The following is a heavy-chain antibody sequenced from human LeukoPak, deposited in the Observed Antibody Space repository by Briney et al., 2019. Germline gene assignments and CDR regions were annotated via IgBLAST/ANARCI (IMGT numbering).Heavy chain of an antibody. D-gene: IGHD1-26*01. CDR2: IYYSGST. CDR1: GGSISSYY. J-gene: IGHJ3*02. CDR3: ARGELTSDAFDI. V-gene: IGHV4-59*01. Sequence: SETLSLTCTVSGGSISSYYWSWIRQPPGKGLEGIGYIYYSGSTNYNPSLKSRVNISVDTSKHQFSLKLSSVTAADTAVYYCARGELTSDAFDIWGQGTMVTVSS.